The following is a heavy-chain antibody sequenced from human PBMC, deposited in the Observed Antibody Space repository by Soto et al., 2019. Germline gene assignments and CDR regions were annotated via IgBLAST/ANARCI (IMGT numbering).Heavy chain of an antibody. D-gene: IGHD2-15*01. V-gene: IGHV3-66*01. CDR3: TRDVVHCNGVRCYGVPMDV. Sequence: EVQLVESGGDLVQPGGSLRLSCAASGFSVNSKYMSWVRQAPGKGLEWVSLIQSGGSTYYAGSVKGRFTISRDFSENTLFLQINSRRVEDTAVYYCTRDVVHCNGVRCYGVPMDVWGKGPRSPSPQ. CDR1: GFSVNSKY. J-gene: IGHJ6*04. CDR2: IQSGGST.